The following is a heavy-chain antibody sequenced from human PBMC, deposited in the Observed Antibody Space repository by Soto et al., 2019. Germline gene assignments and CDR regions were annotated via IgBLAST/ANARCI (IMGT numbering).Heavy chain of an antibody. J-gene: IGHJ6*02. CDR2: IWYDGSNK. Sequence: GGSLRLSCAASGFTFSSYGMHWVRQAPGKGLEWVAVIWYDGSNKYYADSVKGRFTISRDNSKNTLYLQMNSLRAEDTAVYYCARDTAQTVSYYGMDVWGQGTTVTVSS. CDR3: ARDTAQTVSYYGMDV. V-gene: IGHV3-33*01. CDR1: GFTFSSYG. D-gene: IGHD4-17*01.